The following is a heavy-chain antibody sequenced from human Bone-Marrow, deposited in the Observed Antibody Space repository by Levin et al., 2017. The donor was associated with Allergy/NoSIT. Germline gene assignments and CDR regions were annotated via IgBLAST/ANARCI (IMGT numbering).Heavy chain of an antibody. J-gene: IGHJ4*02. CDR3: ARVPVAVAGEDY. D-gene: IGHD6-19*01. CDR1: GGTFSSYA. CDR2: IIPIFGTA. V-gene: IGHV1-69*13. Sequence: PAASVKVSCKASGGTFSSYAISWVRQAPGQGLEWMGGIIPIFGTANYAQKFQGRVTITADESTSTAYMELSSLRSEDTAVYYCARVPVAVAGEDYWGQGTLVTVSS.